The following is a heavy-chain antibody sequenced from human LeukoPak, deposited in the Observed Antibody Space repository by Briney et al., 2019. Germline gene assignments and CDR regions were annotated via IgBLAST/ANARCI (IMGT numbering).Heavy chain of an antibody. J-gene: IGHJ4*02. Sequence: SQTLSLTCTVSGGSISSGSYYWSWIRQPAGKGLEWIGRIYTSGSTNYNPSLKSRVTISVDTSKNQFSLKLSSVTAADTAVYYCARAAPAGPVEDYWGQGTLVTVSS. V-gene: IGHV4-61*02. CDR1: GGSISSGSYY. CDR2: IYTSGST. CDR3: ARAAPAGPVEDY.